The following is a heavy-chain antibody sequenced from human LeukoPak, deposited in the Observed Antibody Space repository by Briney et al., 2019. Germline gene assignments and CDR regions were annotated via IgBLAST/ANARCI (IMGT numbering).Heavy chain of an antibody. CDR2: INDSGSA. Sequence: SETLSLTCAVYGGSFSGYHWSWIRQSPGKGLEWIGEINDSGSANYNPSLKSRVTISVDTSKNQFSLKLSSVTAADTAVYYCARGSASSGTDAFDIWGQGTMVTVSS. J-gene: IGHJ3*02. CDR1: GGSFSGYH. V-gene: IGHV4-34*01. D-gene: IGHD3-22*01. CDR3: ARGSASSGTDAFDI.